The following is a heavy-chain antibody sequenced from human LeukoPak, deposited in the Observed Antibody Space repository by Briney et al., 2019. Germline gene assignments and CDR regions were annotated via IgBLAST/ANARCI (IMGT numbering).Heavy chain of an antibody. J-gene: IGHJ4*02. CDR2: ISGSGGSA. V-gene: IGHV3-23*01. D-gene: IGHD4-11*01. Sequence: GGSLRLSCAASGFTFSSYWMRWVRQAPGKGLEWVSAISGSGGSAYYADSVKGRFTISRDNSKNTLYLQMNSLRAEDTAVYYCAKDDNYRPYYFDYWGQGTLVTVSS. CDR3: AKDDNYRPYYFDY. CDR1: GFTFSSYW.